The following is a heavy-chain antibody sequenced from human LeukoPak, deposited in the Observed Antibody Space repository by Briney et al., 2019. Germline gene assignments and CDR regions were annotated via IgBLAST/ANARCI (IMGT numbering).Heavy chain of an antibody. J-gene: IGHJ6*02. D-gene: IGHD3-22*01. CDR3: ARGYYYDSSGLYRNYYYYGMDV. V-gene: IGHV4-59*01. Sequence: SETLSLTCTVSGGSISSDYWSWIRQPPGKGLEWIGYIYYSGSTNYNPSLKSRVTISVDTSKNQFSLKLSSVTAADTAVYYCARGYYYDSSGLYRNYYYYGMDVWGQGTTVTVSS. CDR2: IYYSGST. CDR1: GGSISSDY.